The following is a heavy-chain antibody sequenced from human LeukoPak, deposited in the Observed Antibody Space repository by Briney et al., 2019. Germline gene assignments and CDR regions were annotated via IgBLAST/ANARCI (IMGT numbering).Heavy chain of an antibody. CDR1: GYTFTGYY. D-gene: IGHD3-10*01. V-gene: IGHV1-2*02. CDR3: ARDRSITMVRGEYMDV. Sequence: ASVKVSCKASGYTFTGYYMHWVRQAPGQGLEWMGWINPNSGGTNYAQKFQGRVTMTRDTSISTAYMELSRLRSDDTAVYYCARDRSITMVRGEYMDVWGKGTTVTISS. CDR2: INPNSGGT. J-gene: IGHJ6*03.